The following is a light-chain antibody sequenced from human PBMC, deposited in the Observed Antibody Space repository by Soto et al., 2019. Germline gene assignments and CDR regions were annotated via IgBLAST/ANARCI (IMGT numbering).Light chain of an antibody. CDR1: QSVSSSY. V-gene: IGKV3-20*01. J-gene: IGKJ1*01. CDR2: GAS. CDR3: QQYGASPWK. Sequence: EIVLTQSPGTLSLSPGERATLSCRASQSVSSSYLAWYQQKPGQAPRLLIYGASSRATGIPDRFSGSGSGTDFSLIIGRLEPEDFAVYICQQYGASPWKFGQGTKVDIK.